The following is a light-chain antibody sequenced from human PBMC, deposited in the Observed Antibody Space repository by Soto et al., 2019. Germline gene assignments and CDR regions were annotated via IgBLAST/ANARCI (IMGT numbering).Light chain of an antibody. Sequence: QSALTQPASVTGSPGQSITISCTGTSSDVGSYNHVSWYQQYPGTAPRLIIYEVTNRPSGVSDRFSGSKSGSTASLTISGLQPEDDADYYCTSYTARKSWVFGGGTNLTV. CDR3: TSYTARKSWV. V-gene: IGLV2-14*01. CDR1: SSDVGSYNH. J-gene: IGLJ3*02. CDR2: EVT.